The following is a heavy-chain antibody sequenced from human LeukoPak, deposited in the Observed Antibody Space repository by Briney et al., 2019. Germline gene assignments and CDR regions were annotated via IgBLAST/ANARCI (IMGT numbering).Heavy chain of an antibody. CDR3: ARVHRFIVAASESGGDAFDI. J-gene: IGHJ3*02. CDR1: GGSISSSSYY. Sequence: SETLSLTCTVSGGSISSSSYYWGWIRQPPGKGLEWIGSIYYSGSTYYNPSLKSRVTISVDTSKNQFSLKLSSVTAADTAVYYCARVHRFIVAASESGGDAFDIWGQGTMVTVSS. D-gene: IGHD5-12*01. CDR2: IYYSGST. V-gene: IGHV4-39*07.